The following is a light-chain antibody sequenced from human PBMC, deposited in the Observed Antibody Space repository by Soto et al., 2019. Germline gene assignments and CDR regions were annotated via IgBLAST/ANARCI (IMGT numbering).Light chain of an antibody. V-gene: IGKV3-20*01. J-gene: IGKJ1*01. CDR2: GGS. CDR3: QQYNNSPT. CDR1: QSVSRSN. Sequence: EIVLTQSPDTLSLSPGERATVSCRASQSVSRSNLAWYQHKPGQAPRLLIYGGSSRATGIPVRFSGSGSETDFTLTITRLEPEDFAVYYCQQYNNSPTFGQGTKVDI.